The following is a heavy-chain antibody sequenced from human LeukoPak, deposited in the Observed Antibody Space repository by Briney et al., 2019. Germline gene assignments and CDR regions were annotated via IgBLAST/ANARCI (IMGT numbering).Heavy chain of an antibody. CDR1: DGSFSGYY. J-gene: IGHJ4*02. CDR2: INHSRNT. V-gene: IGHV4-34*01. D-gene: IGHD2-15*01. Sequence: SETLSLTCPVYDGSFSGYYWSWIRQPPGKGLEWIGEINHSRNTNYNPCLKSRVSISVDTSKNQFSLKLHSLTAADTAVYYCARGPVAATSVTNYWGQGTLVTVSS. CDR3: ARGPVAATSVTNY.